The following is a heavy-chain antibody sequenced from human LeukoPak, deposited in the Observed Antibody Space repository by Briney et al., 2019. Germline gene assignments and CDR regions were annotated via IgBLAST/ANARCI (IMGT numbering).Heavy chain of an antibody. D-gene: IGHD1-26*01. V-gene: IGHV1-18*01. CDR2: ISTYNGDT. CDR1: GYTFTNNG. J-gene: IGHJ1*01. CDR3: ARDPQSFSGSNRYFQY. Sequence: ASVKVSCKASGYTFTNNGITWLRQAPGQGPEWMGWISTYNGDTIYAQKFQARITMTTDASATTAYMELRSLTSDDTAVYYCARDPQSFSGSNRYFQYWGQGTLVTVSS.